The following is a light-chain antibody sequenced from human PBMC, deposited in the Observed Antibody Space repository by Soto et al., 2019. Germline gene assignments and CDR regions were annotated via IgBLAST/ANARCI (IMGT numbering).Light chain of an antibody. Sequence: EIVLTQSPGTLSLSPGERATLSCRASQSVSSSYLAWYERKPGQAPRLLIYGASSRATGIPDRFSGSGSGTDFTLTIIRLEPEDFAVYYCQQYGSSPTFGQGTKVEIK. CDR2: GAS. CDR3: QQYGSSPT. J-gene: IGKJ1*01. V-gene: IGKV3-20*01. CDR1: QSVSSSY.